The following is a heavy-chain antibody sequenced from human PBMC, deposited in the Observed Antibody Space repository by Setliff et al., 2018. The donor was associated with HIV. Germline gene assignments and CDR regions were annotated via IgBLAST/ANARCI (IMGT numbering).Heavy chain of an antibody. J-gene: IGHJ4*02. Sequence: TLSLTCTVSGGSISSGSYYWNWIRQPAGKGLEWIGRIYTSGSTNYNPSLKSRVTISVDTSKNQFSLKLSSVTAADTAVYYCARHLLRGYIYIVFDYWGQGTLVTVPQ. CDR1: GGSISSGSYY. CDR2: IYTSGST. V-gene: IGHV4-61*02. CDR3: ARHLLRGYIYIVFDY. D-gene: IGHD5-18*01.